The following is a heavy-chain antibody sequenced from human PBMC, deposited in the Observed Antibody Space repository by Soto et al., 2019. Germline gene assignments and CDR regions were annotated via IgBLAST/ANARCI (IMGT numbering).Heavy chain of an antibody. Sequence: EVQLLESGGGLVQPGGSLRLSCAASGFTFSSYAMRWVRQAPVTGLEWVSGINGRGDSTYYADSVKGRVTISRDKSKNTPYLQMNSLRAEDTAVYYCARRGSGGYDNYWGQGTLVTVSS. J-gene: IGHJ4*02. D-gene: IGHD1-26*01. CDR2: INGRGDST. V-gene: IGHV3-23*01. CDR1: GFTFSSYA. CDR3: ARRGSGGYDNY.